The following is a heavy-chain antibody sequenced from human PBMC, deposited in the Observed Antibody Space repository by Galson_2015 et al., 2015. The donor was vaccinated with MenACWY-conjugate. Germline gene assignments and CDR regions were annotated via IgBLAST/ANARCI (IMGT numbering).Heavy chain of an antibody. CDR2: IYYSGST. CDR3: ARQNGGNSAFLTGWYFQH. V-gene: IGHV4-39*01. CDR1: GGSISSSSYY. J-gene: IGHJ1*01. D-gene: IGHD4-23*01. Sequence: ETLSLTCPVSGGSISSSSYYWGWIRQPPGGGLEWIGSIYYSGSTYYNPSLKSRVTISVDTPKNQFSLKLSSVTAADTAVYYCARQNGGNSAFLTGWYFQHWGQGTLVTVSS.